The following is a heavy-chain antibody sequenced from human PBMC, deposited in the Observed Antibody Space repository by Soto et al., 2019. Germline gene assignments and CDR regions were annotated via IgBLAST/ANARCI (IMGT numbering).Heavy chain of an antibody. CDR2: IWYDGSNR. CDR1: GFSFSTFG. CDR3: ARGQRGYSIYYFGMDV. Sequence: GGSLRLSCAASGFSFSTFGMHWVRQAPGKGLEWVAVIWYDGSNRYYADSVKGRFTISRDNSRNTPYLQMSSLRAEDTAVYYCARGQRGYSIYYFGMDVWGQGTTVTVSS. V-gene: IGHV3-33*01. J-gene: IGHJ6*02. D-gene: IGHD2-15*01.